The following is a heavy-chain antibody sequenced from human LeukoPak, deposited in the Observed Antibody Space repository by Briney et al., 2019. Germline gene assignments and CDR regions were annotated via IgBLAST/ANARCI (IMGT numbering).Heavy chain of an antibody. V-gene: IGHV1-46*01. Sequence: ASVKVSCKASRYDFTTNYIHWVRQAPGQGLEWMGTINPSVGSTTYGQRFQGRVTMTRDTSTTTVYMDLSSLTSEDTAIYYCAKGYCTGASCYVLDSWGQGILVTVSS. J-gene: IGHJ4*02. CDR1: RYDFTTNY. CDR3: AKGYCTGASCYVLDS. D-gene: IGHD2-15*01. CDR2: INPSVGST.